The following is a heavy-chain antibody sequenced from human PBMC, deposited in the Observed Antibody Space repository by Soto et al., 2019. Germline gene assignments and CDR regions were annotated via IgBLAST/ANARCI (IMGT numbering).Heavy chain of an antibody. V-gene: IGHV1-18*01. CDR3: ARVQRYGSGSYYSVHYYYCYMDV. J-gene: IGHJ6*03. D-gene: IGHD3-10*01. Sequence: QVQLVQSGAEVKKPEASVKVSCKASGYTFTSYGISWVRQAPGQGLEWMGWISAYNGTTNYAQKLKGRVTMTTDTSASAAYMELRRLRSDDPAVYYCARVQRYGSGSYYSVHYYYCYMDVWGKGTTVTVSS. CDR1: GYTFTSYG. CDR2: ISAYNGTT.